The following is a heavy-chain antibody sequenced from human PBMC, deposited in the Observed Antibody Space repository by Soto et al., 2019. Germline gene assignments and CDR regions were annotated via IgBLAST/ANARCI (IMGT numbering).Heavy chain of an antibody. CDR3: ARAGHIVAPISGSDY. CDR2: ISAYNGNT. CDR1: GYTFTSYG. D-gene: IGHD5-12*01. V-gene: IGHV1-18*01. Sequence: GASVKVSCKASGYTFTSYGISWVRQAPGQGLEWMGWISAYNGNTNYAQKLQGRVTMTTDTSTGTAYMELRSLRSDDTAVYYCARAGHIVAPISGSDYWGQGTLVTVSS. J-gene: IGHJ4*02.